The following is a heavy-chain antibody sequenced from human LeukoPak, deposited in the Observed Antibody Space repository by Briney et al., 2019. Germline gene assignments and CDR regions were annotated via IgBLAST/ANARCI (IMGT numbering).Heavy chain of an antibody. CDR3: ARDRTHTALLDY. V-gene: IGHV1-2*02. CDR2: INPNSGGT. CDR1: GYTFIDYY. J-gene: IGHJ4*02. D-gene: IGHD5-18*01. Sequence: ASVKVSCKASGYTFIDYYTHWVRQAPGQGLEWMGWINPNSGGTNYAQKFQGRVTMTRDTSISTAYMELSRLRSDDTAVYYCARDRTHTALLDYWGQGTLVTVSS.